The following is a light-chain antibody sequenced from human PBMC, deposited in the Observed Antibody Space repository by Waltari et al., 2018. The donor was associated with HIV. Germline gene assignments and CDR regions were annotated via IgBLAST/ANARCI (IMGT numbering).Light chain of an antibody. CDR2: DKG. J-gene: IGLJ3*02. CDR3: GTWDTRVSEVV. CDR1: TSNLGNNY. V-gene: IGLV1-51*01. Sequence: QSVLTQPPSVSAAPGQQVTISCPGNTSNLGNNYMSWYQQVPGAAPKLRIYDKGKRPSGIPGRFSASKSGTSATLVITGLQTGDEADYDCGTWDTRVSEVVFGGGTKLTVL.